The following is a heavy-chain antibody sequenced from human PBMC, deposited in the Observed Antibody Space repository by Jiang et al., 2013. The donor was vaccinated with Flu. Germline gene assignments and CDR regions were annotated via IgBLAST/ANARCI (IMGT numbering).Heavy chain of an antibody. CDR2: INHSGST. CDR3: ARGLSSSWSHDAFDI. D-gene: IGHD6-13*01. Sequence: SETLSLTCAVYGGSFSGYYWSWIRQPPGKGLEWIGEINHSGSTNYNPSLKSRVTISVDTSKNQFSLKLSSVTAADTAVYYCARGLSSSWSHDAFDIWGQGTMVTVSS. J-gene: IGHJ3*02. V-gene: IGHV4-34*01. CDR1: GGSFSGYY.